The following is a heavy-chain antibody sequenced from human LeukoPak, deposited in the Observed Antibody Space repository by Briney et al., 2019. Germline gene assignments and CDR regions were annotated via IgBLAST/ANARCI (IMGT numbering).Heavy chain of an antibody. CDR2: ISYDGSNK. Sequence: PGRSLRLSCTASGFTFSSYGMHWVRQAPGKGLEWVAVISYDGSNKYYVDSVKGRFTISRDNSKNTLYLQMNSLRAEDTAVYYCAKVFCSGGSCYSDYYYGMDVWGQGTTVTVSS. CDR3: AKVFCSGGSCYSDYYYGMDV. D-gene: IGHD2-15*01. V-gene: IGHV3-30*18. J-gene: IGHJ6*02. CDR1: GFTFSSYG.